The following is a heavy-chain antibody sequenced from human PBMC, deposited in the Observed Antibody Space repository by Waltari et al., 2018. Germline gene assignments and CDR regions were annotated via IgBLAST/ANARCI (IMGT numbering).Heavy chain of an antibody. Sequence: EVQLEQSGAEVKRPGESLTMSSQACGYSFPIYWIAWVRQMPGKGLEWMGIIYPGDSDTRYSPSFQGQVTISADKSISTAYLRWSSLKVSDTAMYYCAKENHYAKDTFDIWGQGTMVTVSS. CDR3: AKENHYAKDTFDI. V-gene: IGHV5-51*01. CDR2: IYPGDSDT. CDR1: GYSFPIYW. J-gene: IGHJ3*02. D-gene: IGHD4-17*01.